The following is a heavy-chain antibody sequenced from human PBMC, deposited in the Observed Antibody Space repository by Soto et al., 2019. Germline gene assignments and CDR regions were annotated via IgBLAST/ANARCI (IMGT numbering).Heavy chain of an antibody. CDR1: GFTFSSYG. CDR2: ISYDGSNK. D-gene: IGHD1-26*01. J-gene: IGHJ4*02. CDR3: AKELLIVGAAFDY. Sequence: PGGSLRLSCAASGFTFSSYGMNWVRQAPGKGLEWVAVISYDGSNKYYADSVKGRFTISRDNSKNTLYLQMNSLRAEDTAVYYCAKELLIVGAAFDYWGQGTLVTVSS. V-gene: IGHV3-30*18.